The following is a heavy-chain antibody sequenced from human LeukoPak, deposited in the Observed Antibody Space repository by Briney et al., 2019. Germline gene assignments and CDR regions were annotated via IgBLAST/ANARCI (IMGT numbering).Heavy chain of an antibody. Sequence: ASVKVSCKASGYTFTGYYMHWVRQAPGQGLGWMGWINSNSGGTNYAQKFQGRVTMTRDTSISIAYMELSRLRSDDTAVYYCAREGAYYDSNGYQNAFDIWGQGTMVTVSS. V-gene: IGHV1-2*02. J-gene: IGHJ3*02. CDR1: GYTFTGYY. D-gene: IGHD3-22*01. CDR2: INSNSGGT. CDR3: AREGAYYDSNGYQNAFDI.